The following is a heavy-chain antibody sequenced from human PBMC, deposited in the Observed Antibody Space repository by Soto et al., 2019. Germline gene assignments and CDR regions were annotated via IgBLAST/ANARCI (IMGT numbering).Heavy chain of an antibody. CDR2: ISSSSSTI. D-gene: IGHD3-22*01. CDR3: ARVGSSGYYYYYYYGMDV. V-gene: IGHV3-48*01. CDR1: GFTFSIYS. J-gene: IGHJ6*02. Sequence: GGSLRLSCAASGFTFSIYSMNWVRQAPGKGLEWVSYISSSSSTIYYADSVKGRFTISRDNAKNSLYLQMNSLRAEDTAVYYCARVGSSGYYYYYYYGMDVWGQGTTVTVSS.